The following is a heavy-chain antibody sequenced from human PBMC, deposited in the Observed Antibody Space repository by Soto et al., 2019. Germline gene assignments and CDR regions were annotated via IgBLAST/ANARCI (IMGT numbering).Heavy chain of an antibody. Sequence: QVQLVQSGAEVKKPGASVKVSCKVSGYTLTELSMHWVRQAPGKGLEWMGGFDPEDGETIYAQKFQGRVTMTTDTSTSTAYMELRSLRSDDTAVYYCARDQGLRYFDWFLPRFDPWGQGTLVTVSS. J-gene: IGHJ5*02. D-gene: IGHD3-9*01. CDR3: ARDQGLRYFDWFLPRFDP. CDR2: FDPEDGET. CDR1: GYTLTELS. V-gene: IGHV1-24*01.